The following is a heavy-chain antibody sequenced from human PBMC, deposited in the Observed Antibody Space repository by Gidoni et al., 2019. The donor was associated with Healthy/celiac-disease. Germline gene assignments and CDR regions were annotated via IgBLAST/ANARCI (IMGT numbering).Heavy chain of an antibody. J-gene: IGHJ3*02. D-gene: IGHD2-15*01. CDR3: ARVGYCSGGSCYSGAFDI. CDR2: ISAYNGNT. Sequence: QVQLVQSGAAVKKPGASVKVSCKASGYTFTSYGISWVRQAPGQGLEWMGWISAYNGNTKYAQKLQGRVTMTTDTSTSTAYMELRSLRSDDTAVYYCARVGYCSGGSCYSGAFDIWGQGKMVTVSS. V-gene: IGHV1-18*04. CDR1: GYTFTSYG.